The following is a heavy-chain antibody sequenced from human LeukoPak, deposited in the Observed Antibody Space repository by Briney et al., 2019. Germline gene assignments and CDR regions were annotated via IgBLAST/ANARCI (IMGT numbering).Heavy chain of an antibody. CDR2: IYYSGST. D-gene: IGHD6-6*01. CDR3: ARQEYSSSSIDY. J-gene: IGHJ4*02. CDR1: GGSISSSSYY. V-gene: IGHV4-39*01. Sequence: SETLSLTFTVSGGSISSSSYYWGWIRQPPGKGLEWIGSIYYSGSTYYNPSLKSRVTISVDTSKNQFSLKLSSVTAADTAVYYCARQEYSSSSIDYWGQGTLVTVSS.